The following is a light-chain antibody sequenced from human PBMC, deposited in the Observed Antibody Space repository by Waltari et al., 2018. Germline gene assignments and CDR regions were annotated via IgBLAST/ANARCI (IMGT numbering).Light chain of an antibody. V-gene: IGLV1-36*01. CDR2: YDD. CDR3: AAWDDSLSGPV. Sequence: QSVLTQPPSVSEAPRQRVTISCSGSSSNIGNNAVNSYQQLPGKAPKLLIYYDDLLPSGVSDRFSGSKSGTSASLAISGLQSEDEADYYCAAWDDSLSGPVFGGGTKLTVL. CDR1: SSNIGNNA. J-gene: IGLJ2*01.